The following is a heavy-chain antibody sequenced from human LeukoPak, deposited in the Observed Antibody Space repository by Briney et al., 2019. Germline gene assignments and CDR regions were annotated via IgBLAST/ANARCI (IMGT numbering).Heavy chain of an antibody. D-gene: IGHD5-18*01. CDR2: IKQDGSEN. CDR3: ASIQLWFRYYFDY. V-gene: IGHV3-7*03. J-gene: IGHJ4*02. Sequence: GESLTLSCAASGFTFSSYWMSWVRQAPGNGQEWVANIKQDGSENYYVNSVKGRFTISRDNAKNSLYLQMNSLRAEDTAVYYCASIQLWFRYYFDYWGQGTLVTVSS. CDR1: GFTFSSYW.